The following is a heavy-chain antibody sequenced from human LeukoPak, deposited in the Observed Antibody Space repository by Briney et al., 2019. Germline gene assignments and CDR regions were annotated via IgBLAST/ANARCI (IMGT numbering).Heavy chain of an antibody. D-gene: IGHD2-2*01. V-gene: IGHV4-39*07. Sequence: SETLSLTCTVSGVSISNSSYYWGWIRQPPGKGLEWIGSIYYSGSTFYNPSLKSRVTISVDTSKNQFSLKLSSVTAADTAVYYCARLVVPAAINYYYMDVWGKGTTVTISS. CDR3: ARLVVPAAINYYYMDV. J-gene: IGHJ6*03. CDR1: GVSISNSSYY. CDR2: IYYSGST.